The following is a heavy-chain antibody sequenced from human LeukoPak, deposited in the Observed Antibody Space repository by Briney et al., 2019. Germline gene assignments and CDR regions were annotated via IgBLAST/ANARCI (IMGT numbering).Heavy chain of an antibody. CDR3: ARGKTTVTTGWFDP. V-gene: IGHV3-30*03. CDR2: ISYDGSNK. Sequence: AGRSLRLSCAASGFTFSSYGMHWVRQAPGKGLEWVAVISYDGSNKYYADSVKGRFTISRDNSKNTLYLQMNSLRAEDTAVYYCARGKTTVTTGWFDPWGQGTLVTVSS. D-gene: IGHD4-17*01. CDR1: GFTFSSYG. J-gene: IGHJ5*02.